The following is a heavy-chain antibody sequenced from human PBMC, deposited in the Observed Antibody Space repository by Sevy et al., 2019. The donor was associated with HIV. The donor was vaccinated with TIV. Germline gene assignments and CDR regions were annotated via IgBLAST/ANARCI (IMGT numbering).Heavy chain of an antibody. V-gene: IGHV3-53*01. J-gene: IGHJ4*02. D-gene: IGHD3-22*01. CDR3: TRVHSGGYPFDY. CDR1: GFSVSSNY. Sequence: GGYLRLSCAASGFSVSSNYMSWVRQAPGKGLEWVSLIYSSGRTYYGDSVKDRFTISRDDSKNTLYLQMNSVRAEDTALYYCTRVHSGGYPFDYWGQGSLVTVSS. CDR2: IYSSGRT.